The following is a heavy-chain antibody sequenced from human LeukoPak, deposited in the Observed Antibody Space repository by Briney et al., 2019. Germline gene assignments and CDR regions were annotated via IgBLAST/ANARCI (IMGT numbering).Heavy chain of an antibody. CDR2: INPNSGGT. J-gene: IGHJ4*02. V-gene: IGHV1-2*02. CDR3: AAAYSSGWYSPYY. Sequence: APVKVSCKASGYTFTGYYMHWVRQAPGQGLEWMGWINPNSGGTNYAQKFQGRVTMTRDTSISTAYMELSRLRSDNTAVYYCAAAYSSGWYSPYYWGQGTLVTVSS. CDR1: GYTFTGYY. D-gene: IGHD6-19*01.